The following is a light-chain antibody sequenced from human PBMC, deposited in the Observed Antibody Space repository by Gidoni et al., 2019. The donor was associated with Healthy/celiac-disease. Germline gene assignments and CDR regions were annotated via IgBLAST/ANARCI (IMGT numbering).Light chain of an antibody. CDR3: QQYNRSPT. V-gene: IGKV1-5*03. Sequence: DIQMTQSPSTLSASVGDRVSITCRISQSISSWLAWYQQKPGKAPKLLIYKASSLESGVPSRFSGSGSGTEFTLTISSLQPDDFATYYCQQYNRSPTFGQGTKVEIK. J-gene: IGKJ1*01. CDR2: KAS. CDR1: QSISSW.